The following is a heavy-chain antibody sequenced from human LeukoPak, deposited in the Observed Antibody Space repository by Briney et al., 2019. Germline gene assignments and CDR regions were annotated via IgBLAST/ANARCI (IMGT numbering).Heavy chain of an antibody. CDR1: GGTFSSYA. CDR3: ARGVVVPAAIREYYYYYYMDV. J-gene: IGHJ6*03. V-gene: IGHV1-69*05. Sequence: SVKVSCKASGGTFSSYAISWVRQAPGQGLEWMGGTIPIFGTANYAQKFQGRVTITTDESTSTAYMELSSLRSEDTAVYYCARGVVVPAAIREYYYYYYMDVWGKGTTVTVSS. D-gene: IGHD2-2*02. CDR2: TIPIFGTA.